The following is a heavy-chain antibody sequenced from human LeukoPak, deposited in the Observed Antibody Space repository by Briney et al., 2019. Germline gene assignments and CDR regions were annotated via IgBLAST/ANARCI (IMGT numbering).Heavy chain of an antibody. Sequence: SETLSLTCTVSGGSISSYYWSWIRQPPGKGLEWIGYIYYSGNTKYNPSLKSRVTISVDTSKNQFSLKLSSVTAADTAMYYCARVEYYYGSTIGWFDPWGQGTLVTVSS. CDR2: IYYSGNT. J-gene: IGHJ5*02. D-gene: IGHD3-10*01. CDR1: GGSISSYY. CDR3: ARVEYYYGSTIGWFDP. V-gene: IGHV4-59*01.